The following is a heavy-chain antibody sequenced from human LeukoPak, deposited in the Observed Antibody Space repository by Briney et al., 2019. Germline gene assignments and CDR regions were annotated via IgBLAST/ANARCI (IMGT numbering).Heavy chain of an antibody. Sequence: SETLSLTCTVSGGSISSYYWNWIRQPAGEGLEWIGRIYSSGNTNYNPSLKSRVTISVDKSRNQFSLKLTSVTAADTAVYYCARDSYGSGSYYPYHFDYWGQGTLVTVSS. D-gene: IGHD3-10*01. V-gene: IGHV4-4*07. CDR2: IYSSGNT. CDR1: GGSISSYY. CDR3: ARDSYGSGSYYPYHFDY. J-gene: IGHJ4*02.